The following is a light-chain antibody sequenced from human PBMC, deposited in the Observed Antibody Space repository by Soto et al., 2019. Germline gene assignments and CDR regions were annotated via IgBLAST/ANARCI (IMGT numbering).Light chain of an antibody. CDR1: QGISSY. Sequence: DIQLTQSPSFLSASVGDRVTITCRASQGISSYLAWYQQKPGKATKLLLYDASTLRSGVPSRFSGSGSGTDFTLTISSLQPEDFATYYCHQLNSYPLTFGGGTKVEIK. J-gene: IGKJ4*02. CDR3: HQLNSYPLT. CDR2: DAS. V-gene: IGKV1-9*01.